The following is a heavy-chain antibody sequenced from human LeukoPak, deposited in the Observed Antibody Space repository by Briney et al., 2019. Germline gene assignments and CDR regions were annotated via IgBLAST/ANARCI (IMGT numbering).Heavy chain of an antibody. J-gene: IGHJ4*02. V-gene: IGHV1-2*02. CDR2: TDPATGDT. D-gene: IGHD3-22*01. CDR1: GYTPIDHY. CDR3: ARAGHNSNSGGYDF. Sequence: ASLKVSCKPSGYTPIDHYLHWVRQAPGQGLESLGWTDPATGDTNYPQQIQGRLTMTRDTSSSTAYMELNRLRADDTAVYYCARAGHNSNSGGYDFWGLGTLVTVSS.